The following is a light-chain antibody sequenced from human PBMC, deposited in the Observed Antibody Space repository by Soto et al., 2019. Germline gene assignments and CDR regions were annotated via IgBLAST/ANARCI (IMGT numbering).Light chain of an antibody. J-gene: IGKJ2*01. CDR1: QSISSY. Sequence: DIPMTQSPSSLSASVRDRVTITCRASQSISSYLNWYQQKPGKAPKLLIYAASSLQSGVPSRFSGSGSGTDFTLTISSLQPEDFATYYCQQSYSTLEYTFGQGTKLEIK. CDR3: QQSYSTLEYT. V-gene: IGKV1-39*01. CDR2: AAS.